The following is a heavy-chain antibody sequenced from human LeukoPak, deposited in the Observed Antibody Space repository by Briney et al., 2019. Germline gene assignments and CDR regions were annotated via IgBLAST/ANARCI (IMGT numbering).Heavy chain of an antibody. V-gene: IGHV3-15*01. CDR1: GFTFRDAW. D-gene: IGHD4-23*01. CDR2: IKSKTDGGTT. J-gene: IGHJ4*02. Sequence: PGGSLRLSCAASGFTFRDAWMTWVRQAPGKGLEWVGRIKSKTDGGTTDYAAPVKGRFTISRDDSKNTLYLQMNSLKTEDTAVYYCTTGFYGGNSGVVDYWGQGTLVTVSS. CDR3: TTGFYGGNSGVVDY.